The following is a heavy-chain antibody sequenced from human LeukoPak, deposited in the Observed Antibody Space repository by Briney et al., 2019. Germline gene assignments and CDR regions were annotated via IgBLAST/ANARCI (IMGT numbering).Heavy chain of an antibody. V-gene: IGHV4-4*07. CDR1: GGSISSYY. CDR3: ARVAVVTFRSVDVGAFDI. J-gene: IGHJ3*02. D-gene: IGHD2-21*02. CDR2: IYTSGST. Sequence: SETLSLTCTVSGGSISSYYWSWIRQPAGKGLEWIGRIYTSGSTNYNPSLKSRVTISVDKSKNQFSLKLSSVTAADTAVYYCARVAVVTFRSVDVGAFDIWGEGTMVTVSS.